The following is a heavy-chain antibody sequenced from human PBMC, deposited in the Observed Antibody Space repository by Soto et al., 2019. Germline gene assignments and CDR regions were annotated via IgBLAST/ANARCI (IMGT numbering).Heavy chain of an antibody. Sequence: SGGSLRLSCAASGFTFSSYDMHWVRQATGKGLEWVSAIGTAGDTYYPGSVKGRFTISRENAKNSLYLQMNSLRAEDTAVYYCARDILYYDIFYGFDPWGQGTLVTVSS. J-gene: IGHJ5*02. CDR2: IGTAGDT. V-gene: IGHV3-13*01. CDR1: GFTFSSYD. CDR3: ARDILYYDIFYGFDP. D-gene: IGHD3-9*01.